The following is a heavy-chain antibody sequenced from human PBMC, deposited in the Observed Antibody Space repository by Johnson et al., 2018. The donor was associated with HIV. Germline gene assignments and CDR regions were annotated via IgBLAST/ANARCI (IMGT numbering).Heavy chain of an antibody. J-gene: IGHJ3*02. Sequence: QVQLVESGGGVVQPGGSLRLSCAASGFSFGSYGMHWVRQAPGKGLEWVAFIRYDGSNKYYADSVKGRFTISRDNSKNTLYLQMNSLRAEDTAVYYCAKVNAGIDAFDIWGQGTMVTVSS. D-gene: IGHD6-13*01. CDR3: AKVNAGIDAFDI. V-gene: IGHV3-30*02. CDR1: GFSFGSYG. CDR2: IRYDGSNK.